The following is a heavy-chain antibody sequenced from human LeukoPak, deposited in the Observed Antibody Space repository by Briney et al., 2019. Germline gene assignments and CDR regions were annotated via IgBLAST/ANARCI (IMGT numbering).Heavy chain of an antibody. V-gene: IGHV4-31*03. Sequence: SETLSLTCTVSGGSISSGGYYWSWIRQHPGKGLEWIGYIYYSGSTYYNPSLKSRVTISVNTSKNQFSLKLSSVTAADTAIYYCARNEAGYHYYIGVWGKGTTVTVSS. J-gene: IGHJ6*03. CDR1: GGSISSGGYY. D-gene: IGHD1-14*01. CDR3: ARNEAGYHYYIGV. CDR2: IYYSGST.